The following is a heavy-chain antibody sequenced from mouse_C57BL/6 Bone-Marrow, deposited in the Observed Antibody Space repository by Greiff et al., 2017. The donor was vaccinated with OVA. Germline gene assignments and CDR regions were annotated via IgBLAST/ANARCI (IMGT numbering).Heavy chain of an antibody. CDR2: INPSNGGT. CDR3: ASRATTGVATDWYFGV. Sequence: QVQLQQPGTELVKPGASVKLSCTASGYTFTSYWMHWVKQRPGQGLEWIGNINPSNGGTNYNEKFKSKATLTVDKSSSTAYMQLSSLTAEDSAVYYCASRATTGVATDWYFGVWGTGTTVTVSS. V-gene: IGHV1-53*01. D-gene: IGHD1-1*01. J-gene: IGHJ1*03. CDR1: GYTFTSYW.